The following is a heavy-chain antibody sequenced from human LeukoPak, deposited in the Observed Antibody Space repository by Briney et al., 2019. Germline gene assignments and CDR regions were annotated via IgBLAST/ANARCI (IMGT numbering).Heavy chain of an antibody. CDR2: ISYDGSNK. CDR1: GFLFDDHD. V-gene: IGHV3-30*19. Sequence: EGSLRLSCGASGFLFDDHDMHWVRQAPGKGLEWVAVISYDGSNKYYADSVKGRFTISRDNSKNTLYLQMNSLRAEDTAVYYCATIPPFGLAVDYWGQGTLVTVSS. CDR3: ATIPPFGLAVDY. D-gene: IGHD3-10*01. J-gene: IGHJ4*02.